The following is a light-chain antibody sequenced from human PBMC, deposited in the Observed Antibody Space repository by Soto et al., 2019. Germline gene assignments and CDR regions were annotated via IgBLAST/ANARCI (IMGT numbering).Light chain of an antibody. Sequence: EIVMTQSPATLSVSPGERVTFSCRASQSITTTLAWYQHKPGQAPRLLISGASAGATGVPDRFSGSGSGTEFTLTINSLQSEDTAIYYCQQYYRWPVTFGGGAEVEIK. CDR3: QQYYRWPVT. V-gene: IGKV3-15*01. J-gene: IGKJ4*01. CDR2: GAS. CDR1: QSITTT.